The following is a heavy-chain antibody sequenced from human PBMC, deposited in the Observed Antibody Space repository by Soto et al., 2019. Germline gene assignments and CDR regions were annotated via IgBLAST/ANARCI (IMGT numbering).Heavy chain of an antibody. CDR1: GGTFSSYA. CDR3: ARDLLNDRIAAAGSYFDY. CDR2: IIPIFGTA. Sequence: SVKVSCKASGGTFSSYAISWVRQAPGQGLEWMGGIIPIFGTANYAQKFQGRVTITADGSTSTAYMELSSLRSEDTAVYYCARDLLNDRIAAAGSYFDYWGQGTLVTVSS. J-gene: IGHJ4*02. D-gene: IGHD6-13*01. V-gene: IGHV1-69*13.